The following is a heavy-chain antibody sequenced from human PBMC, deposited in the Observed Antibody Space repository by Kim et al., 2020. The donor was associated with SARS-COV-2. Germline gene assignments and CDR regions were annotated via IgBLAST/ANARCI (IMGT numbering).Heavy chain of an antibody. CDR2: IKEDGSEK. J-gene: IGHJ5*02. CDR3: AREVWYYDSTGYYGPYGWFDP. V-gene: IGHV3-7*03. Sequence: GGSLRLSCAASGFNFSSYWMSWVRQAPGKGLEWVANIKEDGSEKYYVDSVEGRFTISRDNAKSSLYLQMNSLRAADTAVYYCAREVWYYDSTGYYGPYGWFDPWGQGTLVTVSS. CDR1: GFNFSSYW. D-gene: IGHD3-22*01.